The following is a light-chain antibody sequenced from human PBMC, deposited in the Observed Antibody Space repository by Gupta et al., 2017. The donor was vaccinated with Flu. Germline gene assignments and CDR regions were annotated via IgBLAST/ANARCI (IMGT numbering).Light chain of an antibody. V-gene: IGLV2-14*01. CDR3: SLYTISSTVV. CDR2: DVA. Sequence: QSALTQPASVSGSHGQSITISCTGTSSDIGGYNSVSWYQQYPGKVTKVRIDDVANRSAGGSNRCAGSKYGNAASVTRSGLQAEDESDYYSSLYTISSTVVFGGG. J-gene: IGLJ3*02. CDR1: SSDIGGYNS.